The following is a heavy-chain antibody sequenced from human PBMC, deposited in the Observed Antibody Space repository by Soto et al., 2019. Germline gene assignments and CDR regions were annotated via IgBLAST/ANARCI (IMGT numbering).Heavy chain of an antibody. Sequence: ASVKVSCKASGYTFTSYAMHWVPQAPGQRLEWMGWINAGNGNTKYSQKFQGRVTITRDTSASTAYMELSSLRSEDTAVYYCARSLRYYDFSIEGAFDIWGQGTMVTVSS. V-gene: IGHV1-3*01. CDR2: INAGNGNT. D-gene: IGHD3-22*01. CDR1: GYTFTSYA. CDR3: ARSLRYYDFSIEGAFDI. J-gene: IGHJ3*02.